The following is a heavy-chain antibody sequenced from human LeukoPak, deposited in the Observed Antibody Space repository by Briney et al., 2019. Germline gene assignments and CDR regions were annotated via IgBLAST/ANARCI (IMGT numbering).Heavy chain of an antibody. CDR1: GFTLSSYE. CDR2: ISSSGTLI. Sequence: GGSLRLSCAASGFTLSSYERNWVRQAPGKGLEGVSYISSSGTLIYNADSVKGRFNIYRDSARNSLYLQMNSLSGEDTAVCYLARKYCSCTSCLIHYWGQGTLVTVSS. CDR3: ARKYCSCTSCLIHY. D-gene: IGHD2-2*01. V-gene: IGHV3-48*03. J-gene: IGHJ4*02.